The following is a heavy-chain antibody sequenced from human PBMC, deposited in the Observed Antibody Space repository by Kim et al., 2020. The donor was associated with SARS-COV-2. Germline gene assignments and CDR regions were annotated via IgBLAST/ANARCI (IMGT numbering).Heavy chain of an antibody. V-gene: IGHV3-23*01. J-gene: IGHJ3*02. CDR3: ARERIAAAGDAFDI. D-gene: IGHD6-13*01. Sequence: ASSVEGRLNITRKNSRNTLYMEMNSLKAEDTAIYYCARERIAAAGDAFDIWGQGTMVTVSS.